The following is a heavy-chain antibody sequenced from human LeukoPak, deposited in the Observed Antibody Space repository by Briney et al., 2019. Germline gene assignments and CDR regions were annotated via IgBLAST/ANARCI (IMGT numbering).Heavy chain of an antibody. V-gene: IGHV3-53*01. CDR2: IYSGGST. D-gene: IGHD3-22*01. CDR3: TTDPTLKYDNIGY. Sequence: GGSLRLSCAASGFTVSTNYMNWVRQAPGKGLEWVSVIYSGGSTYYADSVKGRFTISRDNSKNTLYLQMNSLRTEDTAVYYCTTDPTLKYDNIGYWGQGTLVTVSS. J-gene: IGHJ4*02. CDR1: GFTVSTNY.